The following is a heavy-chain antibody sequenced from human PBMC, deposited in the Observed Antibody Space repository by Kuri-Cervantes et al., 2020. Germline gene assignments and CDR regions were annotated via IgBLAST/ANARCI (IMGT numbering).Heavy chain of an antibody. V-gene: IGHV3-33*01. J-gene: IGHJ4*02. CDR2: IWYDGSNK. Sequence: CRAASEVTFSSYGKHWVRQAPGKGLEWVAVIWYDGSNKYYADSVKGRFTIPRDNSKNTLYLQMNSLRDEDTAVYYCARDDISGSSLGSYYFDYWGQGTLVTVSS. CDR1: EVTFSSYG. D-gene: IGHD1-26*01. CDR3: ARDDISGSSLGSYYFDY.